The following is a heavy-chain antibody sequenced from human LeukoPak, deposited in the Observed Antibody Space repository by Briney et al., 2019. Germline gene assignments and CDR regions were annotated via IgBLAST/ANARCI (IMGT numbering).Heavy chain of an antibody. CDR3: ARAASTGTFDYYYYYMDV. D-gene: IGHD1-1*01. J-gene: IGHJ6*03. Sequence: ASVKLAWKASGGSFSSYAIGWERPAAGQGLEWMGGIIPIFGTANYAQKFQGRVTITTDESTSTAYMELSSLRSEDTAVYYCARAASTGTFDYYYYYMDVWGKGTTVTVSS. V-gene: IGHV1-69*05. CDR1: GGSFSSYA. CDR2: IIPIFGTA.